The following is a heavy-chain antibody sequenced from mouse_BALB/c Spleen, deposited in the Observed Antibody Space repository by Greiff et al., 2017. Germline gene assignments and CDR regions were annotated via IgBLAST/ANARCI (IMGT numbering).Heavy chain of an antibody. CDR3: ARDGYDYDGGTMDY. V-gene: IGHV2-9*02. CDR1: GFSLTSYG. CDR2: IWAGGST. Sequence: VQLQESGPGLVAPSQSLSITCTVSGFSLTSYGVHWVRQPPGKGLEWLGVIWAGGSTNYNSALMSRLSISKDNSKSQVFLKMNSLQTDDTAMYYCARDGYDYDGGTMDYWGQGTSVTVSS. J-gene: IGHJ4*01. D-gene: IGHD2-4*01.